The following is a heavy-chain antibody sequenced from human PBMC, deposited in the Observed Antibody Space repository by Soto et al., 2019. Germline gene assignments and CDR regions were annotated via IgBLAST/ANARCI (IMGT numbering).Heavy chain of an antibody. CDR2: IFYSGTT. J-gene: IGHJ4*01. CDR3: ATGAGWLQLESRV. V-gene: IGHV4-39*02. CDR1: GASISSNGYY. Sequence: PSETMSLTCTVSGASISSNGYYWGWIRQPPGKGLAWIGSIFYSGTTHYNPSLRTRLSISVDTSKNVFSLKLRSLTAADTAMYYCATGAGWLQLESRVWDQETLVTVSS. D-gene: IGHD5-12*01.